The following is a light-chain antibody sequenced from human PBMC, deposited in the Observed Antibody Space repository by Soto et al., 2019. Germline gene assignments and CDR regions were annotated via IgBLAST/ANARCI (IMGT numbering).Light chain of an antibody. V-gene: IGKV1-39*01. CDR3: QQGYTSAIT. Sequence: DIQMTQSPSSLSASVGDRVTITCRASQSIGKHLNWYKQKPGKAPKFMIYAASNLQSGVPSRFSGSGSGTDFTLTVNSLKPEDFETYYCQQGYTSAITFGQGTKVDIK. J-gene: IGKJ1*01. CDR1: QSIGKH. CDR2: AAS.